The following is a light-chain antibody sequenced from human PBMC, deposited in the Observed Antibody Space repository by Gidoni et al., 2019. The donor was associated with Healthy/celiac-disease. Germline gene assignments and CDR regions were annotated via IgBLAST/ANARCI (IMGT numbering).Light chain of an antibody. V-gene: IGKV1-5*01. CDR2: DAS. Sequence: DIQMTQSPSTLSASVGDRVTITCRASQSISSWLAWYQQKPGKAPKLLIYDASSLESGVPSRFSGSGSGTEFTLTNSSLQPDDFATYYCQQYDSDFTFGPGTKVDIK. J-gene: IGKJ3*01. CDR1: QSISSW. CDR3: QQYDSDFT.